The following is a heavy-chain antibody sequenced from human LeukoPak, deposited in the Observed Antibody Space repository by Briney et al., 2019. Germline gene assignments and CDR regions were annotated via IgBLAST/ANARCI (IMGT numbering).Heavy chain of an antibody. D-gene: IGHD3-10*01. CDR3: AKCGVLLWFGSYYYMDV. V-gene: IGHV3-7*01. CDR2: IKQDGSEK. Sequence: GGSLRLSCAASGFTFSSYWMSWVRQAPGKGLEWVANIKQDGSEKYYVDSVKGRFTISRDNAKNSLYLQMNSLRAEDTAVYYCAKCGVLLWFGSYYYMDVWGKGTTVTISS. J-gene: IGHJ6*03. CDR1: GFTFSSYW.